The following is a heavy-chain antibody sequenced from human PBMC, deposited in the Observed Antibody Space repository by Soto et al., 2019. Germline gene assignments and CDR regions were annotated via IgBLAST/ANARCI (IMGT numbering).Heavy chain of an antibody. CDR3: ASRDYGSGSYATHFDY. V-gene: IGHV4-34*01. J-gene: IGHJ4*02. CDR1: GGSFSGYY. Sequence: PSETLSLTCAVYGGSFSGYYWSWIRQPPGKGLEWIGGINHSGSTNYNPSLKSRVTISVDTSKNQFSLKLSSVTAADTAVYYCASRDYGSGSYATHFDYWGQGTLVTVSS. D-gene: IGHD3-10*01. CDR2: INHSGST.